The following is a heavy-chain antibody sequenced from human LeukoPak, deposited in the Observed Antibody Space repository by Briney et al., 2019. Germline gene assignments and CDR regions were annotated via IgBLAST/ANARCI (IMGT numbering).Heavy chain of an antibody. CDR1: GGSFSTYY. CDR2: ISYGVTT. D-gene: IGHD1-26*01. J-gene: IGHJ4*02. V-gene: IGHV4-39*01. Sequence: SETLSLTCTVSGGSFSTYYWAWIRQPPGKGLEWIASISYGVTTYYNPSLKSRVTISVDTSKNQFSLKLSSVTAADTAVYYCARHLRGATIYYDYWGQGTLVTVSS. CDR3: ARHLRGATIYYDY.